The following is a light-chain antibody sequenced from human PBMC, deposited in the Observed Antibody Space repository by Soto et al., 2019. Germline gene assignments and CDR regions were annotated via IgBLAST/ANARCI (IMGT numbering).Light chain of an antibody. J-gene: IGKJ1*01. CDR1: QSISSW. V-gene: IGKV1-5*03. CDR2: KAS. CDR3: QQYNSYSPWT. Sequence: DIHITHSPSTLSSSLGDRVTITCRASQSISSWLAWYQQKPGKAPKLLIYKASSLESGVPSRFSGSGSGTEFTLTISSLQPDDFATYYCQQYNSYSPWTFGQGTKVDIK.